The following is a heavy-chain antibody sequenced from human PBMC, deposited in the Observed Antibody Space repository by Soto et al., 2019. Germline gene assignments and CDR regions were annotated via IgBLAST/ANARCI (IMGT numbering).Heavy chain of an antibody. D-gene: IGHD2-8*01. J-gene: IGHJ6*02. CDR3: TKSRRSVLMVYGFGGMDV. Sequence: VGSLRLSCAASGFSVSDYAMSWVRQAPGKGLEWVSSISGSGDGTYYGDSVKGRFTLSRDTSQKTLYLQMNNLRGEDTAVYFCTKSRRSVLMVYGFGGMDVWGRGTTVTVSS. CDR2: ISGSGDGT. V-gene: IGHV3-23*01. CDR1: GFSVSDYA.